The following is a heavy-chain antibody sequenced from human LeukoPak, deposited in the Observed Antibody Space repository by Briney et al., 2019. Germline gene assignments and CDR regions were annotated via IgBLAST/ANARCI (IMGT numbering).Heavy chain of an antibody. D-gene: IGHD3-22*01. V-gene: IGHV3-21*01. CDR3: ARGRGYYDSSGYNY. Sequence: GGSLRLSCAASGFTFSSYSMNWVRQAPGKGLEWVSSISSSSSYVYYADSVKGRFTISRDNAKNSLYLQMNSLRAEDTAVYYCARGRGYYDSSGYNYWGQGTLVTVSS. CDR2: ISSSSSYV. J-gene: IGHJ4*02. CDR1: GFTFSSYS.